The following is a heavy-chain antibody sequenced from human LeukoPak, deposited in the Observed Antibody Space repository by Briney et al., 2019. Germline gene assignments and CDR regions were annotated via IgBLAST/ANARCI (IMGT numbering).Heavy chain of an antibody. CDR2: ISSRSSYI. D-gene: IGHD2-2*01. J-gene: IGHJ2*01. CDR3: ARDAYCSTTSCKEYFDL. CDR1: GFTFSSYE. V-gene: IGHV3-21*01. Sequence: PGGSLRLSCAASGFTFSSYEMNWVRQAPGRGLEWVSSISSRSSYIYYADSVKGRFTISRDNAKNSLYLQMNSLRAEDTAVYYCARDAYCSTTSCKEYFDLWGRGTLVTVSS.